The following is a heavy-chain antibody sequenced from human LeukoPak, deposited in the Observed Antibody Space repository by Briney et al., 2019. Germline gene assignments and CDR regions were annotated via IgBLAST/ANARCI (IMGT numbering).Heavy chain of an antibody. CDR1: GFTLGSYA. J-gene: IGHJ5*02. D-gene: IGHD3-10*01. CDR3: AKEHSGSYPDPDRENWFDP. V-gene: IGHV3-23*01. Sequence: SGGSLRLSCAASGFTLGSYAMSWVRQAPGKGLEWVSSISGLDGTTFYADSVKGRFTISRDSSKNTLYLQMNSLRAEDTAVYYCAKEHSGSYPDPDRENWFDPWGQGTLATVSS. CDR2: ISGLDGTT.